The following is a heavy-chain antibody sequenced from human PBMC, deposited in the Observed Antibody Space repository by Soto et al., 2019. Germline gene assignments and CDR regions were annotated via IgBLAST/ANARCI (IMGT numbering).Heavy chain of an antibody. V-gene: IGHV3-48*01. CDR2: ISSSSSTI. CDR1: GFTFSSYS. CDR3: ASSPGAFDI. Sequence: PGGSLRLSCAASGFTFSSYSMNWVRQAPGKGLEWVSYISSSSSTIYYADSVKGRFTISRDNAKNSLYLQMNSLRAEDTAVYYCASSPGAFDIWGQGTMVTVSS. J-gene: IGHJ3*02.